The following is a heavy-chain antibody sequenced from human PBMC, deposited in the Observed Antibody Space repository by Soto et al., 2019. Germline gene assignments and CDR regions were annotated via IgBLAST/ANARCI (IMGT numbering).Heavy chain of an antibody. V-gene: IGHV1-69*11. CDR2: IIPFIGTA. CDR3: ARVVMTTVPASYYYGMDV. J-gene: IGHJ6*02. CDR1: GGSFSSYA. Sequence: SVNVSCSASGGSFSSYAIRWVRQAPAQGLEWMGRIIPFIGTANYPQKFQGRVTITADESTSTAYMELTSLRSEDTAVYYFARVVMTTVPASYYYGMDVWGQGTTVTVSS. D-gene: IGHD4-4*01.